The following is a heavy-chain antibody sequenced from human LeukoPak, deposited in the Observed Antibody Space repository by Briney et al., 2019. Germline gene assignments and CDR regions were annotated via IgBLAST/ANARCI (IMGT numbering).Heavy chain of an antibody. CDR3: ARGPLYYYDSSGYYY. CDR2: ISAYNGNT. V-gene: IGHV1-18*01. CDR1: GYTFTSYG. J-gene: IGHJ4*02. D-gene: IGHD3-22*01. Sequence: ASVKVSCKASGYTFTSYGISWVRQAPGQGLEWMGWISAYNGNTNYAQELQGRVTMTTDTSTSTAYMELRSLRSDDTAVYYCARGPLYYYDSSGYYYWGQGTLVTVSP.